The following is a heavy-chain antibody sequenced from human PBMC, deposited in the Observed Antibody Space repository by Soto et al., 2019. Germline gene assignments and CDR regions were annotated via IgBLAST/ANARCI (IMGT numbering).Heavy chain of an antibody. CDR1: GYTFTGYY. V-gene: IGHV1-2*04. Sequence: GASVKVSCKASGYTFTGYYMHWVRQAPGQGLEWMGWINPNSGGTNYAQKFQGWVTMTRDTSISTAYMELSRLRSDDTAVYYCARADLPLEYSSGWLTSYYYYYGMDVWGQGTTVTVSS. D-gene: IGHD6-19*01. CDR2: INPNSGGT. CDR3: ARADLPLEYSSGWLTSYYYYYGMDV. J-gene: IGHJ6*02.